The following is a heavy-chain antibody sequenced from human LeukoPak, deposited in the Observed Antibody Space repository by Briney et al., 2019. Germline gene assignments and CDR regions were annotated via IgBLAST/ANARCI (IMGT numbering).Heavy chain of an antibody. Sequence: RGSLRLSCAASGFTFRSYAMSWVCQAPGKGLEWVSGISAGGSSTYYADSVKGRFTISRDNSKNTLHLQMNRLRAEDTAVYYCAKDLGPRGAPYNGHWGQGTLVTVSS. CDR1: GFTFRSYA. CDR2: ISAGGSST. V-gene: IGHV3-23*01. J-gene: IGHJ4*02. CDR3: AKDLGPRGAPYNGH. D-gene: IGHD3-10*01.